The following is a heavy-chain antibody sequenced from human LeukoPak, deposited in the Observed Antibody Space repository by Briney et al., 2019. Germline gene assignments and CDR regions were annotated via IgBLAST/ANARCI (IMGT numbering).Heavy chain of an antibody. CDR2: INPNSGGT. J-gene: IGHJ4*02. V-gene: IGHV1-2*02. Sequence: GASVKVSCKASGYTFTGYYMHWVRQAPGQGLEWMGWINPNSGGTNYAQKFQGRVTMTRDTSISTAYMELSRLRSDDTAVYYCAREDVATIKLFDYWGQGTLVTVSS. CDR1: GYTFTGYY. D-gene: IGHD5-12*01. CDR3: AREDVATIKLFDY.